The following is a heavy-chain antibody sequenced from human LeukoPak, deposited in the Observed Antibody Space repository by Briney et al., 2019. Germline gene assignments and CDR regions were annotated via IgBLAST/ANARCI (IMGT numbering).Heavy chain of an antibody. CDR1: GFTFSDYY. Sequence: GGSLRLSCAASGFTFSDYYMSWARQAPGKGLEWVSYTSSSGHTIYYADSVKGRFTISRDNAKKSLFLQMNSLRAEDTAVYFCAREAGAATSNYFNYWGQGTLVTVSS. J-gene: IGHJ4*02. V-gene: IGHV3-11*01. D-gene: IGHD1-26*01. CDR3: AREAGAATSNYFNY. CDR2: TSSSGHTI.